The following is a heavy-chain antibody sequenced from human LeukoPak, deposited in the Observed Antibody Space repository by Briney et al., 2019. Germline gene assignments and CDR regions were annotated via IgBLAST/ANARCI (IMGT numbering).Heavy chain of an antibody. V-gene: IGHV3-15*01. D-gene: IGHD3-10*01. J-gene: IGHJ4*02. Sequence: GGSLRLSCAASGFTFSNAWMSWVRQAPGKGLEWVGRIKSKTDGGTTDYAAPVKGRFTISRDDSKNTLYLQMNSLRAEDTAVYSCARASGPFDYWGQGTLVTVSS. CDR2: IKSKTDGGTT. CDR3: ARASGPFDY. CDR1: GFTFSNAW.